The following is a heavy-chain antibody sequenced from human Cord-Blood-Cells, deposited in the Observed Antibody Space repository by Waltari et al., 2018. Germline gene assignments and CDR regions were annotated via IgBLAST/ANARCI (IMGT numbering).Heavy chain of an antibody. V-gene: IGHV1-8*03. CDR1: GNTFTSDD. CDR3: ARGRLTGDY. Sequence: QVQLVQSGAEVKKPGASVKDSGQASGNTFTSDDLNWVRQATGQGLEGMGWMNPNSGNTGYAQKFQGRVTITRNTSISTAYMELSSLRSEDTAVYYCARGRLTGDYWGQGTLVTVSS. D-gene: IGHD7-27*01. CDR2: MNPNSGNT. J-gene: IGHJ4*02.